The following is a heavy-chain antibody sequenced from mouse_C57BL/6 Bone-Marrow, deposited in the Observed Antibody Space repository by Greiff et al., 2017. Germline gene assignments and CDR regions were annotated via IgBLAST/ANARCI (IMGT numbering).Heavy chain of an antibody. D-gene: IGHD4-1*01. J-gene: IGHJ2*01. CDR3: ARGGLGFDY. CDR1: GYTFTSYW. CDR2: IHPNSGST. Sequence: QVQLKESGAELVKPGASVKLSCKASGYTFTSYWMHWVKQRPGQGLEWIGMIHPNSGSTNYNEKFKSKATLTVDKSSSTAYMQLSSLTSEDSAVYYCARGGLGFDYWGQGTTLTVSS. V-gene: IGHV1-64*01.